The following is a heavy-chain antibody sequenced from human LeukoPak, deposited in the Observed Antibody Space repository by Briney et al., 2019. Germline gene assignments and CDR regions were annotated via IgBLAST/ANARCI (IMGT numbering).Heavy chain of an antibody. Sequence: VASVKVSCKASGYTFTSYGISWVRRAPGQGLEWMGWISAYNDNTNYAQKLQGRVTMTTDTSTSTAYMELRSLRSDDTAVYYCARGRDYDILTGYYHWGQGTLVTVSS. V-gene: IGHV1-18*01. CDR3: ARGRDYDILTGYYH. CDR1: GYTFTSYG. J-gene: IGHJ5*02. CDR2: ISAYNDNT. D-gene: IGHD3-9*01.